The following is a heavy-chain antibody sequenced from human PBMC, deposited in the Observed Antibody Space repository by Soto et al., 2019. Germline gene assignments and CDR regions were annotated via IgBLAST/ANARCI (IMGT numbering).Heavy chain of an antibody. J-gene: IGHJ6*02. CDR2: ISSSGSTI. CDR1: GFTFSSYS. V-gene: IGHV3-21*04. CDR3: ARDSVYYGMDV. Sequence: EVQLVESGGGLVKPGGSLRLSCAASGFTFSSYSMNWVRQAPGKGLEWVSSISSSGSTIYYADSVKGRFTISRDNAKNSLYLQMNSLRAEDTAVYYCARDSVYYGMDVWGQGTTVTVSS. D-gene: IGHD1-26*01.